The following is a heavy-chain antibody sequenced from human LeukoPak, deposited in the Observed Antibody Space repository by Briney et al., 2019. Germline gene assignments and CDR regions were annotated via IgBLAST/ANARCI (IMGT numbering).Heavy chain of an antibody. J-gene: IGHJ3*02. CDR2: ISFDGTNA. D-gene: IGHD2-8*01. Sequence: GGSLRLSCAASGLTFSSYAMHWVRQAPGKGLEWVAVISFDGTNAYYADSVRGQFTISRDNSRDTVYLQVNSLRPEDTAVYYCARDHYWLEYCTNGVCQDTFDIWGQGTMVTVSS. CDR3: ARDHYWLEYCTNGVCQDTFDI. CDR1: GLTFSSYA. V-gene: IGHV3-30-3*01.